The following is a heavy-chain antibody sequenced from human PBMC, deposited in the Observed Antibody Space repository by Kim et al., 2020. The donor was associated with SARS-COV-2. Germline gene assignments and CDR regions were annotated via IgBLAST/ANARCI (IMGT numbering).Heavy chain of an antibody. D-gene: IGHD5-18*01. CDR2: I. J-gene: IGHJ5*02. V-gene: IGHV3-21*01. Sequence: IYYADSVKGRFTIPRDNAKNSLCLQMNSLRAEDTAVFYCARGNGYAGRFDPWGQGTLVTVSS. CDR3: ARGNGYAGRFDP.